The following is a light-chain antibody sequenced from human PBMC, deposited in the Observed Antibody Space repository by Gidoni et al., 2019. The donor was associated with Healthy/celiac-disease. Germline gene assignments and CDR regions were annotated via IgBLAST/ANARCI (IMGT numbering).Light chain of an antibody. Sequence: SSVLTQPPPVPVAPGKTARITCGGNNIGSKSVHWYQQKPGQAPVLVIYYDSDRPSGIPERFSGSNSGNTATLTISRVEAGDEADYYCQVWDSSSDHYVFGTGTKVTVL. CDR2: YDS. V-gene: IGLV3-21*04. CDR3: QVWDSSSDHYV. CDR1: NIGSKS. J-gene: IGLJ1*01.